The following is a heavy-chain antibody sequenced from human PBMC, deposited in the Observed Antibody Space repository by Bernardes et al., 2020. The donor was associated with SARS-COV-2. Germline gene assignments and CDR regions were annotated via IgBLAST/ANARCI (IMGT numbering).Heavy chain of an antibody. V-gene: IGHV4-61*01. J-gene: IGHJ4*02. CDR1: GGSVISGSYY. CDR2: IFYSGST. CDR3: VRALHATAFDY. D-gene: IGHD2-15*01. Sequence: SETLSLTCTVSGGSVISGSYYWSWIRQPPGKGLQWIGYIFYSGSTTYDSSLKSRVTISVDTSKNQFSLQLSSVTAADTAVYYCVRALHATAFDYWGQGNLVIVSS.